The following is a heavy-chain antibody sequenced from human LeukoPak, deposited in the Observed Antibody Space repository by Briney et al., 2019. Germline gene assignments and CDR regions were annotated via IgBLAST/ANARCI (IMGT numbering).Heavy chain of an antibody. CDR3: ARWGPSYYDIIYDY. CDR2: IYYSGST. D-gene: IGHD3-9*01. CDR1: GGSISSSSYY. Sequence: SETLSLTCTVSGGSISSSSYYWGWVRQPPGKGLEWIGSIYYSGSTYYNPSLKSRVTISVDTSKNQFSLKLSSVTAADTAVYYCARWGPSYYDIIYDYWGQGTLVAVSS. J-gene: IGHJ4*02. V-gene: IGHV4-39*01.